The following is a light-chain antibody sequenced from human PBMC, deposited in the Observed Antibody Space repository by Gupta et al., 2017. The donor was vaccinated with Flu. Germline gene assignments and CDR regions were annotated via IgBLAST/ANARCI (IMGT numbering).Light chain of an antibody. CDR2: GAS. Sequence: EIVLTQYPGTLSLSPGERATLSCRAGQTVSSTYLAWYQQKCGQAPRLLIYGASSRATGIPDRFSGSGSGTDFTLTISRLEPEDVAVYYCQQCSRSRTFGQGTKVEIK. V-gene: IGKV3-20*01. CDR1: QTVSSTY. CDR3: QQCSRSRT. J-gene: IGKJ1*01.